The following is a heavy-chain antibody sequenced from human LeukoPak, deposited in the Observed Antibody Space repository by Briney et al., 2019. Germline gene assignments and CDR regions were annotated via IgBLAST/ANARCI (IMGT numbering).Heavy chain of an antibody. J-gene: IGHJ4*02. CDR1: GFTFSSYW. CDR3: AKDQVTRDYAYFDY. Sequence: GGSLRLSCAASGFTFSSYWMHWVRQAPGKGLVWVSRINSDGSSTSYADSVKGRFTISRDNAKNTLYLQMNSLRAEDTAVYYCAKDQVTRDYAYFDYWGQGTLVTVSS. CDR2: INSDGSST. V-gene: IGHV3-74*01. D-gene: IGHD4-17*01.